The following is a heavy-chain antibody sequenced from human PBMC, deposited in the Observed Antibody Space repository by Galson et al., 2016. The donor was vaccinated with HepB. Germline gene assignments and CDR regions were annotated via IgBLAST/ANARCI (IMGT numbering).Heavy chain of an antibody. CDR2: GREE. CDR3: ARDFLFAHDL. Sequence: GREEYYVDSVEGRFTISRDNAKNSLYLQMHSLRAEDTALYYCARDFLFAHDLWGPGTLVTVSS. V-gene: IGHV3-7*03. D-gene: IGHD3-3*01. J-gene: IGHJ5*02.